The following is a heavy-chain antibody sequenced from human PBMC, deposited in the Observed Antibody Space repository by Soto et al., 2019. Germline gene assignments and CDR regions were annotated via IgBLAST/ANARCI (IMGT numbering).Heavy chain of an antibody. CDR1: GFPFSTSA. D-gene: IGHD1-26*01. V-gene: IGHV3-23*01. CDR2: ISGNSDAA. J-gene: IGHJ6*02. Sequence: EVQLLESGGGLVQPGGSLRLSCAASGFPFSTSAMNWVRQAPGKGLEWVSIISGNSDAAYYAESVKGRFASSRDNSKNTLYLQMNSLRAEDTAVYCCAKYSGSYPVYNGLSLWGQGTTVTVS. CDR3: AKYSGSYPVYNGLSL.